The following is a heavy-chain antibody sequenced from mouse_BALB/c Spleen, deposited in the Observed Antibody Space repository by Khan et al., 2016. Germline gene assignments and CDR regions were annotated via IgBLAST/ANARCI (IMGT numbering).Heavy chain of an antibody. D-gene: IGHD1-1*01. Sequence: EVQLQESGPDLVKPGASVKISCKASGYSFTGYYMYWVKQSHEESLEWIGRINPNNGGTSYNQKFKDKAILTVDKSSSTVYMELRSLTSEDAAVYDCLRYAMDYWGQGTSVTVSS. CDR3: LRYAMDY. CDR2: INPNNGGT. CDR1: GYSFTGYY. J-gene: IGHJ4*01. V-gene: IGHV1-18*01.